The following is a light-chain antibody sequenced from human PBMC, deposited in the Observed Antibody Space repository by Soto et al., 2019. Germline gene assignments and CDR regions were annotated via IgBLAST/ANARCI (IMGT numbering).Light chain of an antibody. CDR3: QEYGSSRG. CDR1: QSVSSSY. V-gene: IGKV3-20*01. CDR2: GAS. Sequence: EIVLTQSPGTLSLSPGERATLSCRASQSVSSSYLAWYQQKPGQAPRLLIYGASSRATGIPDSFSGSGSGTDFTLTISRLEAEDFAVYYCQEYGSSRGFGQGTKLEIK. J-gene: IGKJ2*01.